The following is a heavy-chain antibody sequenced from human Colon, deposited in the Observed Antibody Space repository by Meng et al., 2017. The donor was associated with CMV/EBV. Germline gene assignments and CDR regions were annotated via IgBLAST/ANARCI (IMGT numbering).Heavy chain of an antibody. V-gene: IGHV4-59*01. CDR2: IHYRGST. J-gene: IGHJ3*02. D-gene: IGHD3-22*01. Sequence: SETLSLTCTVSGGSIGSYYWSWIRQSPGKGLEWIGDIHYRGSTNHNPSLKSRVTLSVDRSKNQFSLRLTSVTAADTALYYCARGYDYYDSSGFRKWDAFDIWGQGTMVTVSS. CDR3: ARGYDYYDSSGFRKWDAFDI. CDR1: GGSIGSYY.